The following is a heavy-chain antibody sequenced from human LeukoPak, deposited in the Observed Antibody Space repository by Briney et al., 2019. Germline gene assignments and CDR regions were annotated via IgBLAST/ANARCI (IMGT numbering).Heavy chain of an antibody. CDR2: INSDGSST. CDR1: GFTFSSYW. D-gene: IGHD2-2*01. J-gene: IGHJ6*02. Sequence: GGSLRLSCAASGFTFSSYWMHWVRQAPGKGLVWVSRINSDGSSTSYADSVKGRFTISRDNAKNTLYLQMNSLRAEDTAVYYCARVPHFPHCSSTSCPYGMDVWGQGTTATVSS. CDR3: ARVPHFPHCSSTSCPYGMDV. V-gene: IGHV3-74*01.